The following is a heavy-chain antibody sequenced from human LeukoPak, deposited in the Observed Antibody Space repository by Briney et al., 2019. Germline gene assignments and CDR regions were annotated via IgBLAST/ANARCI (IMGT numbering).Heavy chain of an antibody. CDR3: ARGYCRDDICQVFPY. J-gene: IGHJ4*02. Sequence: PSETLSLTCTASGGSVSSYYWSWIRQTPEKGLEWIGYMSYSGRTDYGPSLKSRVTMSVDTSKNQFSLKMSYVTAADTGVYYCARGYCRDDICQVFPYWGQGTLVTVSS. CDR1: GGSVSSYY. CDR2: MSYSGRT. V-gene: IGHV4-59*02. D-gene: IGHD2-21*02.